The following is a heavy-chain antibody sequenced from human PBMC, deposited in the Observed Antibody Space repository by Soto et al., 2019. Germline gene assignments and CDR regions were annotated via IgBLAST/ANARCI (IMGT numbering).Heavy chain of an antibody. CDR2: ISSSGSTI. CDR1: GFTFSDYY. Sequence: QVQLVESGGGLVKPGGSLRLSCAASGFTFSDYYMSWIRQAPGKGLDWVSYISSSGSTIYYADSVKGRFTISRDNAKNSLYLQMTCLRAEDTAVYYCASLYGSGSYFGYYYGMDVWGQGTTVTVSS. D-gene: IGHD3-10*01. CDR3: ASLYGSGSYFGYYYGMDV. J-gene: IGHJ6*02. V-gene: IGHV3-11*01.